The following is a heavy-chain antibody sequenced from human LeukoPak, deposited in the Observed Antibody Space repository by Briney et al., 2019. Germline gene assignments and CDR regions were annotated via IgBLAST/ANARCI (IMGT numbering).Heavy chain of an antibody. CDR1: GGSFSGYY. CDR2: INHSGST. Sequence: SETLSLTCAVYGGSFSGYYWSWIRQPPGKGLEWIGEINHSGSTNYNPSLKSRVTILVDTSKNQFSLKLSSVTAADTAVYYCARGRNYRYYYYYYMDVWGKGTTVTVSS. V-gene: IGHV4-34*01. D-gene: IGHD4-11*01. CDR3: ARGRNYRYYYYYYMDV. J-gene: IGHJ6*03.